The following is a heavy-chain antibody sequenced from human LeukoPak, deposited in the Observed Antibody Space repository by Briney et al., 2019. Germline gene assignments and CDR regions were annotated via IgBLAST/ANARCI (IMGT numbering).Heavy chain of an antibody. CDR2: ISGYNGYT. Sequence: GPSVKVSCKASGYTFISYAMSWVRRAPGQGLEWMGWISGYNGYTKYAQKLQGRVTMTRDTSTGTGYMEVRSLRSDDTAVYYCARGGVLWFEELPYRLDCWGQGTLVTVSS. CDR3: ARGGVLWFEELPYRLDC. J-gene: IGHJ4*02. V-gene: IGHV1-18*01. CDR1: GYTFISYA. D-gene: IGHD3-10*01.